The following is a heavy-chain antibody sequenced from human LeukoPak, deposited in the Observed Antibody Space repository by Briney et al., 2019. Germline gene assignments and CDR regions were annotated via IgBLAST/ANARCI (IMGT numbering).Heavy chain of an antibody. J-gene: IGHJ5*02. Sequence: SETLSLTCTVSGGSISSYYWSWIRQPPGKGLEWIGYIYYSGSTNYNPSLKSRVTMSVDTSKNQFSLKLSSVTAADTAVYYCARDSSGEQQLDTFDPWGQGTLVTVSS. D-gene: IGHD6-13*01. CDR1: GGSISSYY. CDR2: IYYSGST. V-gene: IGHV4-59*12. CDR3: ARDSSGEQQLDTFDP.